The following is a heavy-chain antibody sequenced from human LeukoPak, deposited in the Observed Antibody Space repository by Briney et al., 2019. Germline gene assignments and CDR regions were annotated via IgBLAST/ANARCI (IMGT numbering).Heavy chain of an antibody. D-gene: IGHD2-2*01. CDR1: GYSFTSYW. J-gene: IGHJ3*02. CDR2: IYPGDSDT. Sequence: GEPLKISCKGSGYSFTSYWIGWVRQPPGKGLGWMGIIYPGDSDTRSSPSFDGQVTISADQSISSAYLSSRCLPGSETGMYYRAGSYHDAFDIWGEGTMFTVSS. CDR3: AGSYHDAFDI. V-gene: IGHV5-51*01.